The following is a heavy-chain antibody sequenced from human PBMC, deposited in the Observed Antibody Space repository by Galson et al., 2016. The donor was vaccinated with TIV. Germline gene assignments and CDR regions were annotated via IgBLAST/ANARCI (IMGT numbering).Heavy chain of an antibody. CDR2: ISGSGGSV. Sequence: PRLSCAASGFTFGVYVMTWVRQAPGKGLEWMSNISGSGGSVSYADSVKGRFTISRDNSKNTLYLQMNGLRADDTAVYYCAKSGTNLIDYWGQGTLVSVFS. J-gene: IGHJ4*02. CDR3: AKSGTNLIDY. D-gene: IGHD1-14*01. V-gene: IGHV3-23*01. CDR1: GFTFGVYV.